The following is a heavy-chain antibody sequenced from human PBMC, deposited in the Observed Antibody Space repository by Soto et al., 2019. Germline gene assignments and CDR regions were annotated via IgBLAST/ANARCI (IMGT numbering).Heavy chain of an antibody. CDR1: GGTFSNFV. Sequence: SVKVSCKASGGTFSNFVLSWVRQAPGQGLEWIGGKIPIFGTANCAQKFPGRVTSIADDSTSTTSMELTSLRSEDTAVHYFEGAPILVGEKTYENDFDYRCQGNLVPVSS. CDR2: KIPIFGTA. D-gene: IGHD2-21*01. CDR3: EGAPILVGEKTYENDFDY. V-gene: IGHV1-69*13. J-gene: IGHJ4*02.